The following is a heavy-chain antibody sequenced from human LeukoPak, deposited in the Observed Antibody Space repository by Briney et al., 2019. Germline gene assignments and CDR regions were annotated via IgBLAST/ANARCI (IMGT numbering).Heavy chain of an antibody. CDR2: ISGGST. CDR1: GFTVSSNE. J-gene: IGHJ5*02. V-gene: IGHV3-38-3*01. CDR3: ARDCSSTRCFRGGFDP. D-gene: IGHD2-2*01. Sequence: QPGGSLRLSCAASGFTVSSNEMSWVRQAPGKGLEWVSSISGGSTYYADSRKGRFTVSRDDAKNSLYLQMNSLRVEDTAVYHCARDCSSTRCFRGGFDPWGQGTLVIVSS.